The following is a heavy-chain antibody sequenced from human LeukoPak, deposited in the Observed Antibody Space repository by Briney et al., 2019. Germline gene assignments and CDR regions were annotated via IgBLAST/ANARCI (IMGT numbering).Heavy chain of an antibody. Sequence: GRSLRLSCAASGSTFSTYFMHWIRQAPGKGLEWVADIASDGSHTFYVGSVKGRFTISRDNSKNTLYLQMNSLRAEDTAVYFCARERQDTILHSGAFDIWGQGTMVTVSS. CDR2: IASDGSHT. CDR1: GSTFSTYF. J-gene: IGHJ3*02. D-gene: IGHD2-21*01. V-gene: IGHV3-30-3*01. CDR3: ARERQDTILHSGAFDI.